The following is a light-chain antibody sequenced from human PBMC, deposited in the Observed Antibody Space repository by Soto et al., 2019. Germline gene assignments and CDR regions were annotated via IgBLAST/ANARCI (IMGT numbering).Light chain of an antibody. CDR3: QQYNSYCT. Sequence: DIQLTQSPSFLSASVGDRVTITCRASQSISSWLAWYQQKPGKAPKVLIYDASSLESGVPSRFSGSGSGTEFTLTISSLQPDDFATYYCQQYNSYCTFGQGTKV. CDR2: DAS. CDR1: QSISSW. J-gene: IGKJ1*01. V-gene: IGKV1-5*01.